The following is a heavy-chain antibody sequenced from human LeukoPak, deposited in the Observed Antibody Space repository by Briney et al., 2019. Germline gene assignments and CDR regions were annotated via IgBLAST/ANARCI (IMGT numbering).Heavy chain of an antibody. CDR1: GFTPRSHW. J-gene: IGHJ5*02. V-gene: IGHV3-74*03. CDR2: INSDGSAT. CDR3: ERDYGA. Sequence: GGSLRLSCVASGFTPRSHWMHWVRQAPGKGLMWVSRINSDGSATTYADFVKGRFTISRDNAKNTVYLQMNSLRVDDTAIYYCERDYGAWGQGTLVTVSP. D-gene: IGHD4/OR15-4a*01.